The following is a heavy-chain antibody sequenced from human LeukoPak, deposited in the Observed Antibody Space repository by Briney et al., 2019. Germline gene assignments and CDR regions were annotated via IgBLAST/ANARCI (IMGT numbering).Heavy chain of an antibody. V-gene: IGHV3-23*01. CDR2: ISGSGGST. D-gene: IGHD2-2*01. Sequence: PGGSLRLPCAASGFTFSSYDMSWVRQAPGKGLEWVSAISGSGGSTYYADSVKGRFTISRDNSEKKLYLQMNSLRAEDTAVYYCAKDRHAPGRYCSSTSCLPFDPWGQGTLVTVSS. CDR1: GFTFSSYD. J-gene: IGHJ5*02. CDR3: AKDRHAPGRYCSSTSCLPFDP.